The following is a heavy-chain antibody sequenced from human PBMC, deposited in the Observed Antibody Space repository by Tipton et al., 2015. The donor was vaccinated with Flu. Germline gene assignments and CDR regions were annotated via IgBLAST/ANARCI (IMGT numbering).Heavy chain of an antibody. V-gene: IGHV1-46*01. CDR2: INPSSGST. Sequence: QLVQSGAEAKRPGASVKVSCKASGYTFTSNYIHWVQQAPGQRLEWMGIINPSSGSTSYAQKFQGRLTMTRDTSTTTVYIELRSLGSEDTAVYYCARDQYSGSYFDYWGQGTLVTVTS. CDR1: GYTFTSNY. D-gene: IGHD1-26*01. CDR3: ARDQYSGSYFDY. J-gene: IGHJ4*02.